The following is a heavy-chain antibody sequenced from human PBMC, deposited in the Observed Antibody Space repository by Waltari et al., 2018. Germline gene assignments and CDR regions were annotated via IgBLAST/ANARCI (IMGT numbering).Heavy chain of an antibody. D-gene: IGHD3-22*01. Sequence: QVQLQESGPGLVKPSETLSLTCTVSGGSISSCYWSWIRQPPGKGLEWIGYIYYSGSTNYNPSLKSRVTISVDTSKNQFSLKLSSVTAADTAVYYCARAEEYYYDSSGYINFFDYWGQGTLVTVSS. CDR1: GGSISSCY. J-gene: IGHJ4*02. CDR2: IYYSGST. CDR3: ARAEEYYYDSSGYINFFDY. V-gene: IGHV4-59*01.